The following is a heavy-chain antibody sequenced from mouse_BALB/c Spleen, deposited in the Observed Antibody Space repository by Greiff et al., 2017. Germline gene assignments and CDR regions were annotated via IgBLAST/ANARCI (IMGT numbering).Heavy chain of an antibody. Sequence: EVQLQQSGPGLVKPSQSPSLTCTVTGYSITSDYAWNWIRQFPGNKLEWMGYISYSGSTSYNPSLKSRISITRDTSKNQFFLQLNSVTTEDTATYYCARDYYGPSWFAYWGQGTLVTVSA. CDR1: GYSITSDYA. D-gene: IGHD1-2*01. CDR3: ARDYYGPSWFAY. CDR2: ISYSGST. J-gene: IGHJ3*01. V-gene: IGHV3-2*02.